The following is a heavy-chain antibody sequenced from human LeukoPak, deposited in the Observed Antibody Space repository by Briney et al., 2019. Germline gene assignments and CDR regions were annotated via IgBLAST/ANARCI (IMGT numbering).Heavy chain of an antibody. Sequence: ASVKVSCKASGYTFTAYFIHWVRQAPGQGLEWMGWINPNSGDTHYAQKFQGRVSMIRDTSISTVYMELSRLTSDDTAVYYCARDPAPYTGSYFDYWGQGTLVTVSS. CDR1: GYTFTAYF. CDR2: INPNSGDT. J-gene: IGHJ4*02. V-gene: IGHV1-2*02. D-gene: IGHD1-26*01. CDR3: ARDPAPYTGSYFDY.